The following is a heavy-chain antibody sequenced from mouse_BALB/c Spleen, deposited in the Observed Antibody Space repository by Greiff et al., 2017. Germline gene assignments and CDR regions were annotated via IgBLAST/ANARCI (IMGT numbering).Heavy chain of an antibody. J-gene: IGHJ1*01. CDR3: ARYPYGSRGWYFDV. D-gene: IGHD1-1*01. V-gene: IGHV14-1*02. Sequence: DVKLQESGAELVRPGALVKLSCKASGFNIKDYYMHWVKQRPEQGLEWIGWIDPENGNTIYDPKFQGKASITADTSSNTAYLQLSSLTSEDTAVYYCARYPYGSRGWYFDVWGAGTTVTVSS. CDR2: IDPENGNT. CDR1: GFNIKDYY.